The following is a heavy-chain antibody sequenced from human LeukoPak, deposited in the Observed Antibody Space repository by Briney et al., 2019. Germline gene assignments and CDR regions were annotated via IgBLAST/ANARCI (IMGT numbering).Heavy chain of an antibody. J-gene: IGHJ3*02. CDR1: GGSISSYY. V-gene: IGHV4-4*07. Sequence: SETLSLTCAVSGGSISSYYWSWIRQPAGKGLEWIGRIYTSGSTNYNPSLKSRVTMSVDTSKNQFSLKLSSVTAADTAVYYCARDLGSDYDFWSGYNHDAFDIWGQGTMVTVSS. CDR3: ARDLGSDYDFWSGYNHDAFDI. CDR2: IYTSGST. D-gene: IGHD3-3*01.